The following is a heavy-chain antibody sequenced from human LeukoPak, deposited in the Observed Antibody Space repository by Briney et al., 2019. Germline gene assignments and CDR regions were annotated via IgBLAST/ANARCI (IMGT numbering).Heavy chain of an antibody. CDR2: IYYSGST. CDR1: GGSISNYY. J-gene: IGHJ4*02. V-gene: IGHV4-59*08. Sequence: SETLSLTCTVSGGSISNYYWSWIRQPPGKGLEWIGYIYYSGSTKYNPSLKSRVTISVDSSKSQFSLKLSSVTAADTAVYYCARHRGGYNYFDYWGQGTLVTVSS. CDR3: ARHRGGYNYFDY. D-gene: IGHD5-24*01.